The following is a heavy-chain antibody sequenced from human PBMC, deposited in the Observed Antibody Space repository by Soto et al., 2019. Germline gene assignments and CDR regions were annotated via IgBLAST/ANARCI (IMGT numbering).Heavy chain of an antibody. CDR3: ARGECSGGSCYDAFDI. Sequence: GESLKISCKGSGYSFTSYWIGWVRQMPGKGLEWMGIIYPGDSDTRYSPSFQGQVSISAGKSISTAYLQWSSLKASDDTMYYCARGECSGGSCYDAFDIWGQGTMVTVSS. D-gene: IGHD2-15*01. CDR2: IYPGDSDT. V-gene: IGHV5-51*01. J-gene: IGHJ3*02. CDR1: GYSFTSYW.